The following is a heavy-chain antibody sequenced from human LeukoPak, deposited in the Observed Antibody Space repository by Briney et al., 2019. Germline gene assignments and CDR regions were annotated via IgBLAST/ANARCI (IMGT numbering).Heavy chain of an antibody. CDR3: ATGFWGYCSRNSCPLDN. J-gene: IGHJ4*02. D-gene: IGHD2-2*01. V-gene: IGHV3-48*01. CDR2: IISSGSTT. CDR1: GVTFSSYS. Sequence: PGGSLRLSCAASGVTFSSYSMSWGRQAPGKGLEWMSYIISSGSTTYYADSVKGRFTISRDNANNSLSLQMSSLRAEDTAVYYCATGFWGYCSRNSCPLDNWGQGTLVTVAS.